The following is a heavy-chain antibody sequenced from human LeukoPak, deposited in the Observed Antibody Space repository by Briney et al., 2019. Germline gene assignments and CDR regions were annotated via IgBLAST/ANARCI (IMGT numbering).Heavy chain of an antibody. CDR2: IYYSGST. J-gene: IGHJ4*02. CDR3: ARHSSSQNIVTPFDY. D-gene: IGHD4-23*01. V-gene: IGHV4-39*01. CDR1: GGSISSSSYY. Sequence: SETLSLTCTVSGGSISSSSYYWGWIRQPPGKGLEWIGSIYYSGSTYYNPSLKSRVTISVDTSKNQFSLKLSSVTAADPAVYYCARHSSSQNIVTPFDYWGQGTLVTVSS.